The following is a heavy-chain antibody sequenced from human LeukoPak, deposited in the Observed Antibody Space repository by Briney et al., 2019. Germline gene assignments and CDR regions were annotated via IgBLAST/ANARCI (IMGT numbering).Heavy chain of an antibody. CDR1: GFTFSSYG. J-gene: IGHJ4*02. CDR3: AKDLSGWTYNYFDY. V-gene: IGHV3-30*18. CDR2: ISYDGSNK. D-gene: IGHD6-19*01. Sequence: GGSLRLSCAASGFTFSSYGMHWVRQAPGKGLEWVAVISYDGSNKYYADSVKGRFTISRDNSKNTLYLQMNSLRAEDTAVYYCAKDLSGWTYNYFDYWGQGTLVTVSS.